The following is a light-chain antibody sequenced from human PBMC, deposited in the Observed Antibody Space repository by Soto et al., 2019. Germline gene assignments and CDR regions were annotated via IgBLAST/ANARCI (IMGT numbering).Light chain of an antibody. Sequence: QAVVTQPASVSGSPGQSITISCTGTSSDVGSYHPVSWYQHHPGRAPELMIYEDNKRPSGVSIRFSGSKSGNTASLTISGLQAEDEADYYCCSYAGGSTPVIFGGGTKVTVL. CDR1: SSDVGSYHP. CDR3: CSYAGGSTPVI. J-gene: IGLJ2*01. CDR2: EDN. V-gene: IGLV2-23*01.